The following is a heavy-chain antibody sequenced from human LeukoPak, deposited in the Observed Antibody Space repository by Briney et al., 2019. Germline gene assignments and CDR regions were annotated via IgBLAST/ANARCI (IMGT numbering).Heavy chain of an antibody. Sequence: SQTLSFTCTVSGGSISSGSYYWSWIRQPAGKGLEWIGRIYTSGSTNYNPSLKSRVTISVDTSKNQFSLKLSSVTAADTAVYYCARHDVTIFGVVSATHFDYWGQGTLVTVSS. D-gene: IGHD3-3*01. CDR2: IYTSGST. CDR1: GGSISSGSYY. CDR3: ARHDVTIFGVVSATHFDY. J-gene: IGHJ4*02. V-gene: IGHV4-61*02.